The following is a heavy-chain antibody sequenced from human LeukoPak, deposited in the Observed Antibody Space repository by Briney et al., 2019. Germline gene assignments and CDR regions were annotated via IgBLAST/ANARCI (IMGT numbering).Heavy chain of an antibody. D-gene: IGHD3-22*01. CDR2: IYPGDSDT. CDR1: GYSFTSYW. Sequence: GESLRISCKGSGYSFTSYWIGWVRQMPGKGLEWMGIIYPGDSDTRYSPSFQGQVTISADKSISTAYLQWSSLKASDTAMYYCARLIYDSSGYFVGAIDYWGQGTLVTVSS. V-gene: IGHV5-51*01. J-gene: IGHJ4*02. CDR3: ARLIYDSSGYFVGAIDY.